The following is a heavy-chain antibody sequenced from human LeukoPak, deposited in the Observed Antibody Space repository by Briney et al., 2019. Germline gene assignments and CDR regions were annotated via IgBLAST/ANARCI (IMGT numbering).Heavy chain of an antibody. CDR2: INHSGST. D-gene: IGHD3-3*01. CDR1: GGSFSGYY. V-gene: IGHV4-34*01. Sequence: SETLSLTCAVYGGSFSGYYWSWIRQPPGKGLEWIGEINHSGSTNYNPSLKSRVTISVDTSKNQFSLKLSSVTAADTAVYYCARGVGIFGVECYIDYWGQGTLVTVSS. CDR3: ARGVGIFGVECYIDY. J-gene: IGHJ4*02.